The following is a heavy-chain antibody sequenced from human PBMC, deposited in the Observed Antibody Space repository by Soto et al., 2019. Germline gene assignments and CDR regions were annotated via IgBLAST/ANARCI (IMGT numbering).Heavy chain of an antibody. V-gene: IGHV3-30-3*01. CDR1: GFTFSSYA. CDR3: ARGDIVVVPDDIDYYYYGMDV. CDR2: ISYDGSNK. J-gene: IGHJ6*02. Sequence: GGSLRLSCAASGFTFSSYAMHWVRQAPGKGLEWVAVISYDGSNKYYADSVKGRFTISRDNSKNTLYLQMNSLRAEDTAVYYCARGDIVVVPDDIDYYYYGMDVWGQGTTVTVSS. D-gene: IGHD2-2*02.